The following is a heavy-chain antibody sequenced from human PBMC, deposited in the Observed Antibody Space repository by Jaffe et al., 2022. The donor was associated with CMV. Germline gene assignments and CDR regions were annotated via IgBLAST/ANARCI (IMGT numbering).Heavy chain of an antibody. V-gene: IGHV1-46*01. CDR1: GYTFTTSY. D-gene: IGHD3-22*01. CDR2: INPSGGST. CDR3: ATPAGGYDSSGYPNAFDI. J-gene: IGHJ3*02. Sequence: QVQLVQSGAEVKKPGASVKVSCKASGYTFTTSYMHWVRQAPGQGLEWMGIINPSGGSTSYAQKFQGRITMTRDTSTSTVYMDLSSLRSEDTAVYYCATPAGGYDSSGYPNAFDIWGQGTMVTVSS.